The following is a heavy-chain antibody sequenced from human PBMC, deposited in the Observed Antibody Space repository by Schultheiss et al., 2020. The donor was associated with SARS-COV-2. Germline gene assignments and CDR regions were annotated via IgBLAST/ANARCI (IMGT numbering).Heavy chain of an antibody. J-gene: IGHJ4*02. CDR3: AKGSVVVPAAPGLGDY. V-gene: IGHV3-30*04. CDR1: GFTFSSYA. Sequence: GGSLRLSCAASGFTFSSYAMHWVRQATGKGLEWVAVISYDGSNKYYADSVKGRFTISRDNSKNTLYLQMNSLRAEDTAVYYCAKGSVVVPAAPGLGDYWGQGTLVTVSS. CDR2: ISYDGSNK. D-gene: IGHD2-2*01.